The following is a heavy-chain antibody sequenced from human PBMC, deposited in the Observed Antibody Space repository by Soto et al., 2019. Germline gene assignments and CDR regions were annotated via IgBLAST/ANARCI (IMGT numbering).Heavy chain of an antibody. J-gene: IGHJ3*02. V-gene: IGHV3-30-3*01. CDR3: ARLRFLEWLSRGDAFDI. CDR2: ISYDGSNK. D-gene: IGHD3-3*01. CDR1: GFTFSSYA. Sequence: LRLSCAASGFTFSSYAMHWVRQAPGKGLEWVAVISYDGSNKYYADSVKGRFTISRDNSKNTLYLQMNSLRAEDTAVYYCARLRFLEWLSRGDAFDIWGQGTMVTVSS.